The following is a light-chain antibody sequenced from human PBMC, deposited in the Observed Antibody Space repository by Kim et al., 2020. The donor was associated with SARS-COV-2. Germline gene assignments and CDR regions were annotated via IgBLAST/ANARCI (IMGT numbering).Light chain of an antibody. CDR3: QAWDSRTVV. V-gene: IGLV3-1*01. Sequence: SYELTQPPSVSVSRGQTASITCSGDKLGEKYACWYQQKPGQSPVLVMYENSDRPSGIPERFSGSNSGNTATLSISGTQAMDEADYYCQAWDSRTVVFGGGTQLTVL. CDR2: ENS. J-gene: IGLJ2*01. CDR1: KLGEKY.